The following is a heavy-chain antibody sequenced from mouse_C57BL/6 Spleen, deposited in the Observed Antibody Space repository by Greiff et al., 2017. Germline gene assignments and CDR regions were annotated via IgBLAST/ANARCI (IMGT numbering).Heavy chain of an antibody. CDR1: GFTFSSYA. CDR2: ISDGGSYT. J-gene: IGHJ4*01. V-gene: IGHV5-4*01. CDR3: ARDDYGYYYAMDY. D-gene: IGHD2-4*01. Sequence: EVMLVESGGGLVKPGGSLKLSCAASGFTFSSYAMSWVRQTPEKRLEWVATISDGGSYTYYPDNVKGRFTISRDNAKNTLYLQMSHLNSEDTAMYYCARDDYGYYYAMDYWGQGTSVTVSS.